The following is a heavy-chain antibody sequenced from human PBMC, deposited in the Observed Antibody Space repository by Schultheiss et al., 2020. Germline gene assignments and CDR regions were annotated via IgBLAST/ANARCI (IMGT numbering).Heavy chain of an antibody. D-gene: IGHD2-15*01. J-gene: IGHJ3*02. CDR2: IYYSGST. V-gene: IGHV4-59*01. CDR1: GGSISSYY. Sequence: SQTLSLTCTVSGGSISSYYWGWIRQPPGKGLEWIGYIYYSGSTYYNPSLKSRVTISVDTSKNQFSLKLNSVTAADTAVYYCARDGGGSPKGAFDIWGQGTMVTVSS. CDR3: ARDGGGSPKGAFDI.